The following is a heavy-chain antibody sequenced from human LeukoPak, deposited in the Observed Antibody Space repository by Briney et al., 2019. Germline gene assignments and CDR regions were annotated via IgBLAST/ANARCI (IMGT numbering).Heavy chain of an antibody. Sequence: GGSLRLSCAASGFSFSSFWMHWVRQVPGKGLVWVSHIHRDGSTTSYADSVKGRFTISRDDAKNTVYLQMNSLRAEDTAVYYCARGGSGCFDYWGQGGLVTASS. J-gene: IGHJ4*02. D-gene: IGHD6-19*01. CDR1: GFSFSSFW. CDR3: ARGGSGCFDY. V-gene: IGHV3-74*01. CDR2: IHRDGSTT.